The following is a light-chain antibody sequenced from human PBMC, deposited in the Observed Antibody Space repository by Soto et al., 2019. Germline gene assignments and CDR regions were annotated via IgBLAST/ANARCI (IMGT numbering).Light chain of an antibody. J-gene: IGKJ5*01. V-gene: IGKV3-15*01. CDR2: XXC. CDR3: QQYNNWPSIT. Sequence: EIVMTQSPATLSVSPGERATLSCRAIHGVSSNLAXYQQKPGXSXSLXIXXXCTVATXIPAXFMGSGSGXEFTLTISSLXSXDFAVYYCQQYNNWPSITFGQGTRLEI. CDR1: HGVSSN.